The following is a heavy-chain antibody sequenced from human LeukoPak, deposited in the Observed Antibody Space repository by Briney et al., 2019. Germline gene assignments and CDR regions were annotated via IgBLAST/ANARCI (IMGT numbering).Heavy chain of an antibody. CDR1: GYTFTGYY. D-gene: IGHD3-16*02. J-gene: IGHJ4*02. CDR2: INPNSGGT. Sequence: ASVKVSFKASGYTFTGYYMHWVRQAPGQGLAWMGRINPNSGGTNYAQKVQGRVTMTRDRSISTAYLELDRLRSDDTAVYYCARDPGIWELSFRPPDYWGQGTLVTVSS. V-gene: IGHV1-2*06. CDR3: ARDPGIWELSFRPPDY.